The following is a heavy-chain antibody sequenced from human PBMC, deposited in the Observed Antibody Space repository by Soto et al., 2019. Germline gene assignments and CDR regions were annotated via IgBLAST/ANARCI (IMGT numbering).Heavy chain of an antibody. V-gene: IGHV4-59*01. D-gene: IGHD4-17*01. J-gene: IGHJ5*02. CDR1: GGSISSYY. CDR2: IYYSGGT. Sequence: SETLSLTCTVSGGSISSYYWSWIRQPPGKGLEWIGYIYYSGGTNYNPSLKSRVTISVDTSKNQFSLKLSSVTAADTAMYYCTRLPWADYGGIFDPWGQGTLVTVSS. CDR3: TRLPWADYGGIFDP.